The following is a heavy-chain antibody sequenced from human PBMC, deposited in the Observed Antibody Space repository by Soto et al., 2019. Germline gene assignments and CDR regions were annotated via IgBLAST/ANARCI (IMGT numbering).Heavy chain of an antibody. D-gene: IGHD5-12*01. J-gene: IGHJ4*02. Sequence: SETLSLTCSVSGGSISTSGYYWSWIRQHPGKGLEWIGYIYSSGSAYYNPSLESRVTVSMDSSKNQFSLKLTSVTAADTAVYYWAMFPPQVAQGDVFDYWGQGIQVTVSS. CDR2: IYSSGSA. CDR1: GGSISTSGYY. V-gene: IGHV4-31*03. CDR3: AMFPPQVAQGDVFDY.